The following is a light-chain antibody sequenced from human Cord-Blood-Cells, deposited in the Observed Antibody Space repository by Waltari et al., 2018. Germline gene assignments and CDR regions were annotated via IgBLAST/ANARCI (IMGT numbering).Light chain of an antibody. Sequence: DIQMTQSPSSLSASVGDRVTITCRASQSISSYLNWYQQKPGKAPKLLIYAASSLQSGVPSRFIVSVSGTDFTLTISSLQPEDFATYYCQQSYSTPPYSFGQGTKLEIK. J-gene: IGKJ2*03. V-gene: IGKV1-39*01. CDR2: AAS. CDR1: QSISSY. CDR3: QQSYSTPPYS.